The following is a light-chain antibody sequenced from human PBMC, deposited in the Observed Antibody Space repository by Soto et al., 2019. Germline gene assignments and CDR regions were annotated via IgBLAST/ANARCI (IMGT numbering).Light chain of an antibody. V-gene: IGLV2-23*02. Sequence: QSALTQPASVSGSPGQSLTISCTGTSSDLGSYNLVSWYQQHPGKAPKLMIYEVNQRPSGVSNRFSASKSGNTASLTISGLQAEDEADYYCCSYAGSSTSWVFGGGTKVTVL. CDR3: CSYAGSSTSWV. CDR2: EVN. CDR1: SSDLGSYNL. J-gene: IGLJ3*02.